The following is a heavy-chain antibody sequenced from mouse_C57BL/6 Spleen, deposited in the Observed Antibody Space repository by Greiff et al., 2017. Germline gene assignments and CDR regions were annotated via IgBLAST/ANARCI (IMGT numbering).Heavy chain of an antibody. J-gene: IGHJ1*03. CDR2: ISNGGGST. Sequence: VQLKESGGGLVQPGGSLKLSCAASGFTFSDYYMYWVRQTPEKRLEWVAYISNGGGSTYYPDTVKGRFTISRDNAKNTLYLQMSRLKSEDTAMYYCARDYGNYGYFDVWGTGTTVTVSS. CDR3: ARDYGNYGYFDV. V-gene: IGHV5-12*01. D-gene: IGHD2-1*01. CDR1: GFTFSDYY.